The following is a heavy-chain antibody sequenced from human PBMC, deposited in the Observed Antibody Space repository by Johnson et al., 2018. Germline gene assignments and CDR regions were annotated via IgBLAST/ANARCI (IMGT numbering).Heavy chain of an antibody. CDR2: INSKSVDI. CDR1: GFSFDEHA. D-gene: IGHD2-8*01. CDR3: AMKINGQSHFQS. Sequence: VQLQQSGGDLVQXGTSXRLXCVASGFSFDEHAMHWVRQAPGKGLEWVSGINSKSVDIIYADSVKGRFTISRDNAKNSLYLQMDSLRDEDTAFYYCAMKINGQSHFQSWGRGTLVTVSS. J-gene: IGHJ4*02. V-gene: IGHV3-9*01.